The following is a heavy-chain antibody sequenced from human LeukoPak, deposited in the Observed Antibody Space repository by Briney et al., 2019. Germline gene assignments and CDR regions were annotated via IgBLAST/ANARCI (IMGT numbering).Heavy chain of an antibody. Sequence: GGSLRLSCAASGFTFSSYAMCWVRQAPGKGLEWVSAISGGGGRTNYADSVKGRFTISRDISRNTLYLQMNSLRAEDTAVYYCAKAYSSGWTGPFDYWGQGTLVTVSS. CDR1: GFTFSSYA. CDR2: ISGGGGRT. J-gene: IGHJ4*02. CDR3: AKAYSSGWTGPFDY. D-gene: IGHD6-19*01. V-gene: IGHV3-23*01.